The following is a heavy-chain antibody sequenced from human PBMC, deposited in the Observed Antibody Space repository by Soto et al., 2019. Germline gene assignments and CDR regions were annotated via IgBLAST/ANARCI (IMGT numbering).Heavy chain of an antibody. CDR2: TYYSSKWYS. CDR1: GDSVSSNSAA. Sequence: SQTLSLPCAISGDSVSSNSAAWNWIRQSPSRGLEWLGRTYYSSKWYSNYAVSVKSRITINPDTPKNQFSLQLNSVTPEDTAVYYCPRIHSSSSSDMDAWGQGTTVTVSS. V-gene: IGHV6-1*01. CDR3: PRIHSSSSSDMDA. J-gene: IGHJ6*02. D-gene: IGHD6-6*01.